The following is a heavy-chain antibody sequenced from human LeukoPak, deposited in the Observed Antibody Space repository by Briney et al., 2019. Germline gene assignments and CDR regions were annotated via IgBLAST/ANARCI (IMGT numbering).Heavy chain of an antibody. V-gene: IGHV1-24*01. CDR1: GYTLTELS. CDR2: FDPEDGGT. D-gene: IGHD1-26*01. CDR3: ATDTPYRAEGGTYYFDY. J-gene: IGHJ4*02. Sequence: ASVKVSCKVSGYTLTELSMHWVRQAPGKGLEWMGGFDPEDGGTIYAQKFQGRVTMTEDTSTDTAYMELSSLRSEDTAVYYCATDTPYRAEGGTYYFDYWGQGTLVTVSS.